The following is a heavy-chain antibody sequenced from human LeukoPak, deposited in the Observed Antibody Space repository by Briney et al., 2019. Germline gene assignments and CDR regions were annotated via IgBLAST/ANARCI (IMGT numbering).Heavy chain of an antibody. CDR3: GRGRMAVAGNYVL. V-gene: IGHV3-7*05. CDR1: GITFGSYW. Sequence: PGGSLTLPHAAAGITFGSYWMTWVRQAPGKGLECVANIKPDGSEKHYVDSVEGRFTISRDNAKNALFVEMNRLRGEDTAVYYCGRGRMAVAGNYVLGGQGTLVTVSS. CDR2: IKPDGSEK. J-gene: IGHJ1*01. D-gene: IGHD6-19*01.